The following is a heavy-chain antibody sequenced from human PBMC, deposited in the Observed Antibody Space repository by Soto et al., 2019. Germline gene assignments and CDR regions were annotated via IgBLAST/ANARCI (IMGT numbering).Heavy chain of an antibody. CDR2: INHSGST. CDR1: GGSFSGYY. CDR3: ARVFGGTGTSELRLVYFDY. Sequence: QVQLQQWGAGLLKPSETLSLTCAVYGGSFSGYYWSWIRQPPGKGLEWIGEINHSGSTNYNPSLKSRVIISVDTSKNQFSLKLSSVTAADTAVYYCARVFGGTGTSELRLVYFDYWGQGTLVTVSS. J-gene: IGHJ4*02. D-gene: IGHD1-7*01. V-gene: IGHV4-34*01.